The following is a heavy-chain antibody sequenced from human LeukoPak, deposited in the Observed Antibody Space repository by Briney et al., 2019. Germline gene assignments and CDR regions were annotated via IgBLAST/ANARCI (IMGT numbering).Heavy chain of an antibody. J-gene: IGHJ6*03. CDR1: GFTFSSYW. CDR2: IKQDGSEK. V-gene: IGHV3-7*01. D-gene: IGHD6-6*01. Sequence: GGSLRLSCAASGFTFSSYWMSWVRQAPGKGLEWVANIKQDGSEKYYVDSVKGRFTISRDNAKNSLYLQMNSLRAEDTAVYYCARARFYSSSTYCYYMDVWGKGTTVTVSS. CDR3: ARARFYSSSTYCYYMDV.